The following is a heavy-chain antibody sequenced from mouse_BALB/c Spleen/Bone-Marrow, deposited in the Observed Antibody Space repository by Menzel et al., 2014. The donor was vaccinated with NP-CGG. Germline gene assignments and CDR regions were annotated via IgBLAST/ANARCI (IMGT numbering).Heavy chain of an antibody. D-gene: IGHD1-1*01. V-gene: IGHV7-1*02. CDR3: ARDYYGSSYWYFDV. CDR1: GFTFSDFY. CDR2: SRNKANDYTT. J-gene: IGHJ1*01. Sequence: EVKLVESGGGLVQPGGSLRLSCATSGFTFSDFYMEWVRQPPGKRLEWIAASRNKANDYTTEYSAPVKGRFIVSRDTSQSILYLQMNALRAEDTAIYYCARDYYGSSYWYFDVWGAGTTVTVSS.